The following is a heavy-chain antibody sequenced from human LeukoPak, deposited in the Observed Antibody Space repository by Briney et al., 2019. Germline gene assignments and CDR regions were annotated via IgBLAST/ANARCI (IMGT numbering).Heavy chain of an antibody. CDR1: GFTFSSYG. CDR2: ISYDGSNK. J-gene: IGHJ5*02. Sequence: GGSLRLSCAASGFTFSSYGMHWVRQAPGKGLEWVAVISYDGSNKYYADSVKGRFTISRDNSKNTLYLQMNSLRAEDTAVYYCASGSYPYWFDHWGQGTLVTVSS. D-gene: IGHD1-26*01. CDR3: ASGSYPYWFDH. V-gene: IGHV3-30*03.